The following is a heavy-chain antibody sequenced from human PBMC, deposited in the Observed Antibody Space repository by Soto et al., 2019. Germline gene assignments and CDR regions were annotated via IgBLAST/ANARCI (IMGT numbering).Heavy chain of an antibody. J-gene: IGHJ4*02. V-gene: IGHV1-8*01. CDR3: ARRRHCSSTSCYGAGVFDY. CDR1: GYTFTSYD. Sequence: ASVKVSCKASGYTFTSYDINWVRQATGQGLEWMGWMNPNSGNTGYAQKFQGRVTMTRNTSISTAYMELSSLRSEDTAVYYCARRRHCSSTSCYGAGVFDYWGQGTLVTVSS. CDR2: MNPNSGNT. D-gene: IGHD2-2*01.